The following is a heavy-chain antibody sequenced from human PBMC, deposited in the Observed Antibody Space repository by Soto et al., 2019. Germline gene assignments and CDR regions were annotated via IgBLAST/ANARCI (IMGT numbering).Heavy chain of an antibody. J-gene: IGHJ4*02. CDR2: IIPVFGRT. CDR3: DKWDTSEAATIGPLDL. Sequence: QAQVVQSGAEVIKPGSSVKVSCRASEDIFSSSGFSWVRQAPGLGIEWMGGIIPVFGRTEYAQRFRDRVRISADDEMRTVYMELECLTSDDTALYYCDKWDTSEAATIGPLDLWGQGTLVTVSS. D-gene: IGHD6-25*01. CDR1: EDIFSSSG. V-gene: IGHV1-69*01.